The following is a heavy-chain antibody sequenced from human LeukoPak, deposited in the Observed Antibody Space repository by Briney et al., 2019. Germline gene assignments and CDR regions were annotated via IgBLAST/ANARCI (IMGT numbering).Heavy chain of an antibody. CDR1: GLTFSSYG. Sequence: GGSLRLSCVASGLTFSSYGMHWVRQAPGKGLEWVAVILYDGNNKYYADSVKGRFTISRDNSKNTLYLQMNSLRAEDTAVYYCAKVILGGYYDSSGYYEDYWGQGTLVTVSS. CDR2: ILYDGNNK. V-gene: IGHV3-30*18. D-gene: IGHD3-22*01. CDR3: AKVILGGYYDSSGYYEDY. J-gene: IGHJ4*02.